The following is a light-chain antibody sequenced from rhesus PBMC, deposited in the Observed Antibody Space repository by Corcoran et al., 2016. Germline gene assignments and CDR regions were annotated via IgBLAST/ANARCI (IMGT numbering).Light chain of an antibody. V-gene: IGKV1-22*01. Sequence: DIQMTQSPSSLSASVGDRVTITCRACQGITYDLAWYQQKPGETPKLLFYEASILQSGIPSRFSGSGSGTDFPLTISSLKSEDFATYYCLQYITSPFTFSPGTKLDIK. J-gene: IGKJ3*01. CDR1: QGITYD. CDR2: EAS. CDR3: LQYITSPFT.